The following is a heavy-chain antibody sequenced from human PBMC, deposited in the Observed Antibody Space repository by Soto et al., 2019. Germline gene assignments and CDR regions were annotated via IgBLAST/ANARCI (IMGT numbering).Heavy chain of an antibody. CDR3: ARALYCSGGRCPVVYNWFDP. V-gene: IGHV1-18*01. Sequence: ASVKVSCKASGYTFTSYGISWVRQAPGQGLEWMGWISAYNGNTNYVQKLQGRVTMTTDTSTSTAYMELRSLRSDDTAVYYCARALYCSGGRCPVVYNWFDPWGQGTLVTVSS. CDR1: GYTFTSYG. J-gene: IGHJ5*02. CDR2: ISAYNGNT. D-gene: IGHD2-15*01.